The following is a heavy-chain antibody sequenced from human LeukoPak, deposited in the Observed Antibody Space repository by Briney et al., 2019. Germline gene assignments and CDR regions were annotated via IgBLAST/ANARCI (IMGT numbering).Heavy chain of an antibody. J-gene: IGHJ4*02. CDR1: GGTFSSYA. D-gene: IGHD3-10*01. Sequence: SSVKVSCKASGGTFSSYAISWVRQAPGQGLEWMGGIIPIFGTANYAQKFQGRVTITADESTSTAYMELSSLRSEDTAVYYCAGGRDYYGSWSYYRSPTFDYWGQGTLVTVSS. V-gene: IGHV1-69*01. CDR2: IIPIFGTA. CDR3: AGGRDYYGSWSYYRSPTFDY.